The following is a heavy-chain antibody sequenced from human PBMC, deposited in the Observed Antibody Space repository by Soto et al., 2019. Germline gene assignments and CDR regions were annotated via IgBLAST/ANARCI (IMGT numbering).Heavy chain of an antibody. J-gene: IGHJ4*02. CDR1: GFTFSSYA. D-gene: IGHD1-26*01. CDR2: ISGSGGST. CDR3: ARQGSGSYYEY. V-gene: IGHV3-23*01. Sequence: EVPLLESGGGLVQPGGSLRLSCAASGFTFSSYAMRWVRQAPVKGLEWVSAISGSGGSTYYADSVKGRFTISRDNSKNPLYLQKNSLSDDDTAVYYCARQGSGSYYEYWGQGTLVIVS.